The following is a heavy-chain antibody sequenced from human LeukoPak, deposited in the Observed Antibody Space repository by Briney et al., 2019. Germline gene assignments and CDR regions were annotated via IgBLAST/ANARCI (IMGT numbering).Heavy chain of an antibody. CDR3: ARDDSSSWYPLRAFDI. CDR1: GYTFTSYG. Sequence: ASVKVSCKASGYTFTSYGISWVRQAPGQGLEWMGWISAYNGNTNYAQKLQGRVTMTTDTSTSTAYMELSRLRSDDTAVYYCARDDSSSWYPLRAFDIWGQGTMVTVSS. V-gene: IGHV1-18*01. J-gene: IGHJ3*02. CDR2: ISAYNGNT. D-gene: IGHD6-13*01.